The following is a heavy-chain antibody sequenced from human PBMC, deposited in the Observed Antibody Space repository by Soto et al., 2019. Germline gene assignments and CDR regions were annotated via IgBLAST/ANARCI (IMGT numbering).Heavy chain of an antibody. D-gene: IGHD2-15*01. CDR1: GGSISSYY. CDR2: IYYSGST. CDR3: ARGLAAADYYYYGMDV. Sequence: SETLSLTCTVSGGSISSYYWSWIRQPPGRGLEWIGYIYYSGSTNYNPSLKSRVTISVDTSKNQFSLKLSSVIAADTAMYYCARGLAAADYYYYGMDVWGQGTPVTVSS. V-gene: IGHV4-59*01. J-gene: IGHJ6*02.